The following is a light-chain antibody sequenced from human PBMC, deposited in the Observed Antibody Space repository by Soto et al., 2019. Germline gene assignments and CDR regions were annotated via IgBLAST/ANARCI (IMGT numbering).Light chain of an antibody. V-gene: IGLV1-40*01. CDR2: GNS. J-gene: IGLJ1*01. CDR1: SSNIGAGHD. Sequence: QAVVTQPPSVSGAPGQRVTISCTGSSSNIGAGHDIHWYQQVPGTAPKPLIYGNSNRPSGVPDRFSGSKSGTSASLAITGLQAEDEADYYCQSYDTSLRGYVFGPGTKVTVL. CDR3: QSYDTSLRGYV.